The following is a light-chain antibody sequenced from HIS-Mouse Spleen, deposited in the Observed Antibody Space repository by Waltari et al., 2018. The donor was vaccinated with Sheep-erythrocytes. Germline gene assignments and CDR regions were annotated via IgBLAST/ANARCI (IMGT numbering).Light chain of an antibody. CDR2: AAS. V-gene: IGKV1-39*01. CDR3: QQSYSTPPLT. J-gene: IGKJ4*01. CDR1: QSISSY. Sequence: DIQMTQSPSSLSEAVGDRVTITCRASQSISSYLNWYQQKPGKAPKLLIYAASSLQSGVPSTFSGSGSGTDFTLTISSLQPEDFATYYCQQSYSTPPLTFGGGTKVEIK.